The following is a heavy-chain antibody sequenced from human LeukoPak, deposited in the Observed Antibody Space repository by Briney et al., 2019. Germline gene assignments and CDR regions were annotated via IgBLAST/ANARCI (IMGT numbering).Heavy chain of an antibody. CDR3: ASPKMETGTTVCFLY. CDR2: IFPIFRTT. D-gene: IGHD1-1*01. CDR1: GGPFTNYA. V-gene: IGHV1-69*01. J-gene: IGHJ1*01. Sequence: SVKVSCKASGGPFTNYAINWVRQAPGRGREWMGGIFPIFRTTKYAQKFQGRVTITADESTNTAYMELRSLRFEDTAVYYCASPKMETGTTVCFLYWGQGTLVTVYS.